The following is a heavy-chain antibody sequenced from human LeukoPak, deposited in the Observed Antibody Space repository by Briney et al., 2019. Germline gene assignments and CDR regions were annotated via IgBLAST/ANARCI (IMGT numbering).Heavy chain of an antibody. CDR3: AGDPSLRWGYSYFDY. Sequence: GGSLRLSCAASGFTFSSYAMHWVRQAPGKGLEWVSYISSSSSTIYYADSVKGRFTISRDNAKNSLYLQMNSLRAEDTAVYYCAGDPSLRWGYSYFDYWGQGTLVTVFS. J-gene: IGHJ4*02. D-gene: IGHD2-21*01. CDR1: GFTFSSYA. CDR2: ISSSSSTI. V-gene: IGHV3-48*01.